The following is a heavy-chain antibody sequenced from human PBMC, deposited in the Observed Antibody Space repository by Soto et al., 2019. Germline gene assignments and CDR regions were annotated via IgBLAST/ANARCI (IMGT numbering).Heavy chain of an antibody. CDR2: IYYSGNT. V-gene: IGHV4-39*07. CDR3: ASGGRVAVVPAAIQYYYYYMDV. CDR1: GGSISRNNYG. D-gene: IGHD2-2*01. J-gene: IGHJ6*03. Sequence: PSETLSLTCTVSGGSISRNNYGWGWIRQPPGKGLEWIGDIYYSGNTNYNPSLKSRVTISVDTSKNQFSLKLSSVTAADTAVYYCASGGRVAVVPAAIQYYYYYMDVWGKGTTVTVSS.